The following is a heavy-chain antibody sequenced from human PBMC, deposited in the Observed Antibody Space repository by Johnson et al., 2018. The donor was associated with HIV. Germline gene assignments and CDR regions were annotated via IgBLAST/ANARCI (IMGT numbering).Heavy chain of an antibody. CDR2: IKQDGSEK. V-gene: IGHV3-7*01. D-gene: IGHD3-3*01. CDR1: GFTFSSYW. J-gene: IGHJ3*01. Sequence: VQLVESGGGVVQPGGSLRLSCAASGFTFSSYWMSWVRQAQGKGLEWVANIKQDGSEKYYVDSVKGRFTISRDNSKKTLYLQMNSMRAEDTAGYYCAKVTSEWRVNTFDVWGQGTMVTVSS. CDR3: AKVTSEWRVNTFDV.